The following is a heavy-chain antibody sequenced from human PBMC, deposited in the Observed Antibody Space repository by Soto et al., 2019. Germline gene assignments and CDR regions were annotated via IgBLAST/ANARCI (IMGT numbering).Heavy chain of an antibody. V-gene: IGHV3-30*18. J-gene: IGHJ6*02. D-gene: IGHD3-10*01. CDR2: ISYDGSER. CDR1: GFSFSIYG. CDR3: AKDAVSGSRRVPFNYYGMDV. Sequence: QVQLVESGGGVVQPGRSLRLSCAASGFSFSIYGMHWVRQAPGKGLQWVAAISYDGSERYYADSVKGRFTISRDNSNNTLYLHMDSLRAEDPAVYYCAKDAVSGSRRVPFNYYGMDVWGQGTTVTVSS.